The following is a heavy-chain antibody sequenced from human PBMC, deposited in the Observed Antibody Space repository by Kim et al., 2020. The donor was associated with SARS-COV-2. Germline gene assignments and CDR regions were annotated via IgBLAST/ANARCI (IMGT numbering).Heavy chain of an antibody. V-gene: IGHV3-21*01. J-gene: IGHJ4*02. CDR3: SRGTS. CDR2: SGCSSYI. Sequence: SGCSSYIYYADSVKSRFTISRDNSKDSLYLQKNSLSAEDSAVYCCSRGTSWGQGTLVTVSS.